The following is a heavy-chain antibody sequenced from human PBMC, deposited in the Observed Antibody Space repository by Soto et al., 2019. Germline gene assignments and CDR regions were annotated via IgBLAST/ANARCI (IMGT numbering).Heavy chain of an antibody. D-gene: IGHD3-22*01. V-gene: IGHV4-4*02. CDR3: ARDMYYYDSSGSPGAFDI. CDR1: GGSISSSNW. J-gene: IGHJ3*02. Sequence: PSETLSLTCAVSGGSISSSNWWSWVRQPPGKGLEWIGEIYHSGSTNYNPSLKSRVTISVDKSKNQFSLKLSSVTAADTAVYYCARDMYYYDSSGSPGAFDIWGQGTMVTVSS. CDR2: IYHSGST.